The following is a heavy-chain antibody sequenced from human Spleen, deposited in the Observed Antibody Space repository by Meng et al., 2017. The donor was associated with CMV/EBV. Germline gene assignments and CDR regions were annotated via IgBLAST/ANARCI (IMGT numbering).Heavy chain of an antibody. CDR3: ARGIVVVSPLSGNYCDMEV. V-gene: IGHV3-7*01. J-gene: IGHJ6*02. Sequence: GESLKISCAASGFTFSSYRMKWVRQAPGNGLEWLANIKQEGSEKYYVDSVKGRLTITRENAKNSLCLQMNRLRAEDTAVYNCARGIVVVSPLSGNYCDMEVWGQGTTVTVSS. D-gene: IGHD2-15*01. CDR1: GFTFSSYR. CDR2: IKQEGSEK.